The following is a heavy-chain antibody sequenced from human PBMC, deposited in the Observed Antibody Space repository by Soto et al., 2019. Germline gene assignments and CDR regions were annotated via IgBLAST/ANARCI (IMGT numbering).Heavy chain of an antibody. D-gene: IGHD3-3*01. Sequence: PSGTLSPTCAVYGGAFSGPYWTWIRQPPGEGVEWVGEITRSGNTNYNPSLKSRVTISVDTSKNQFSLKLSSVTAADTAVYYCACNYYDFWSGYYSVGYFDYWAQGTPVTVSS. CDR3: ACNYYDFWSGYYSVGYFDY. J-gene: IGHJ4*02. CDR2: ITRSGNT. V-gene: IGHV4-34*01. CDR1: GGAFSGPY.